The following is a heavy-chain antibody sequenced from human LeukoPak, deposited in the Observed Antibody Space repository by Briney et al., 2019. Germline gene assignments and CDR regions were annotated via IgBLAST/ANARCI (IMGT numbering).Heavy chain of an antibody. D-gene: IGHD2-15*01. CDR2: IYPGDADT. CDR3: ARQDRGVGAASY. Sequence: GESLKISCKGSGYSFTTYWIAWVRQMPGKGLGWMGVIYPGDADTRYSPSFQGQVTISADKSISTAYLQWSSLKASDTAMYYCARQDRGVGAASYWGQGTLVTVSS. V-gene: IGHV5-51*01. CDR1: GYSFTTYW. J-gene: IGHJ4*02.